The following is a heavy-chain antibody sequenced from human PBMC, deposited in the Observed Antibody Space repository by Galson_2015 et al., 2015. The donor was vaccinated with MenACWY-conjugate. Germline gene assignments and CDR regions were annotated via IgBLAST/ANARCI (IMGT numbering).Heavy chain of an antibody. Sequence: SLRLSCAACRFTFSSYWMHWVRQAPGKGLVWVSRINTDGSSTNYADSVKVRFTISRDNAMNKLFLQMNSLRAEDTAVYYCAREIFSAGSCYSALRAFDIWGQGTMVTVSS. D-gene: IGHD2-15*01. CDR3: AREIFSAGSCYSALRAFDI. J-gene: IGHJ3*02. CDR2: INTDGSST. CDR1: RFTFSSYW. V-gene: IGHV3-74*01.